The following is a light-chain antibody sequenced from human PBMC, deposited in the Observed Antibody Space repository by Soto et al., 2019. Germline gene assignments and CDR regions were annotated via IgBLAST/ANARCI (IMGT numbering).Light chain of an antibody. J-gene: IGKJ1*01. CDR3: QQYNSYSRT. Sequence: DIQMTQSPSTLSASVGARVTITCRASQSISSWLAWYQQKPGKAPKLLIYKASSLESGVPSRFSGSGSGTEFTLTISSLQPDDCATYDGQQYNSYSRTFGQGTKVDIK. CDR1: QSISSW. CDR2: KAS. V-gene: IGKV1-5*03.